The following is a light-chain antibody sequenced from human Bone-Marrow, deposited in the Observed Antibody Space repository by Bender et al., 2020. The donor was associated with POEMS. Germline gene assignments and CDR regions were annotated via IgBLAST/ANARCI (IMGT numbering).Light chain of an antibody. Sequence: SYVLNQPASVSVAPGQTARITCGGSDIGRRSVHWYQHKSGQAPVLVVYADTDRPSGIPARFSGSNSGGTATLTITGVQVGDEADYYCHVWDGVTGEVFGGGTKLTVL. CDR1: DIGRRS. CDR3: HVWDGVTGEV. J-gene: IGLJ2*01. V-gene: IGLV3-21*02. CDR2: ADT.